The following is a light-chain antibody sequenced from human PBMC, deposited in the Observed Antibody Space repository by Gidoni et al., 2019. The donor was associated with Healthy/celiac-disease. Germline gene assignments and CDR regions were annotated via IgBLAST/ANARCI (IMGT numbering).Light chain of an antibody. CDR2: DFS. CDR1: SSSVGGYNY. J-gene: IGLJ1*01. Sequence: QSDLTQPASESGSPGQSITISCTGTSSSVGGYNYVSWYQQHPGKAPKLMIYDFSTRPSGGSNLFSGSKSGNTASLTISVLQAEDVADYYCSSYTSSSTNYVFGTGTKVTVL. CDR3: SSYTSSSTNYV. V-gene: IGLV2-14*03.